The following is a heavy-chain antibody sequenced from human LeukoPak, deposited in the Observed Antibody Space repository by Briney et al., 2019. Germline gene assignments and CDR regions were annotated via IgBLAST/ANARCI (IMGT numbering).Heavy chain of an antibody. J-gene: IGHJ3*01. Sequence: SGPALVKPTQTLTLTCTFSGFSLSTSGMCVSWIRQPPGKALEWLARIDWDDDKYYSTSLKTRLTISKDTSKNQVVLTMTNMDPVDTATYYCARMITFGVVYDAFDVWGQGTMVTVSS. CDR1: GFSLSTSGMC. CDR2: IDWDDDK. D-gene: IGHD3-3*01. CDR3: ARMITFGVVYDAFDV. V-gene: IGHV2-70*11.